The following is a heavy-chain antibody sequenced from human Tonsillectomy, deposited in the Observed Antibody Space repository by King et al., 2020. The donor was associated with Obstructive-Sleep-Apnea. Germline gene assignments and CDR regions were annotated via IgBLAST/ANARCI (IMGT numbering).Heavy chain of an antibody. CDR3: ARLAAGSLYYYYGMDV. Sequence: QLKESGPGLVKPSETLSLTCTVSGGSISSYYWSWIRQPPGKGLEWIGYIYYSGSTNYNPSLKSRVTISVDTSKNQFSLKLSSVTAADTAVYYCARLAAGSLYYYYGMDVWGQGTTVTVSS. CDR2: IYYSGST. V-gene: IGHV4-59*01. J-gene: IGHJ6*02. CDR1: GGSISSYY. D-gene: IGHD6-13*01.